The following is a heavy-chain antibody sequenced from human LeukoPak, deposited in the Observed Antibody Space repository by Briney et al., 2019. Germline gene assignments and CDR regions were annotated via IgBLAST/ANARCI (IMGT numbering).Heavy chain of an antibody. CDR2: ISSSGSTI. V-gene: IGHV3-11*01. J-gene: IGHJ4*02. CDR1: GFTFTTYT. Sequence: GGSLRLSCAASGFTFTTYTISWVRQAPGKGLEWVSYISSSGSTIYYADSVKGRFTISRDNAKNSLYLQMNSLRAEDTAVYYCAREGNRGFDYWGQGTLVAVSS. CDR3: AREGNRGFDY. D-gene: IGHD2/OR15-2a*01.